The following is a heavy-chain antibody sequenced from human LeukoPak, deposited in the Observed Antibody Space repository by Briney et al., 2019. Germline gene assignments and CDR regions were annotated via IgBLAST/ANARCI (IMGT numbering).Heavy chain of an antibody. D-gene: IGHD6-19*01. J-gene: IGHJ4*02. CDR1: GFTFSSYS. CDR3: ARVFSSGWYGGFDY. V-gene: IGHV3-21*04. Sequence: KAGGSLRLSCAASGFTFSSYSMNWVRQAPGKGLEWVSSISSSSSYIYYADSVKGRFTISRDNAKNSLYLQMNSLRAEDTALYYCARVFSSGWYGGFDYWGQGTLVTVSS. CDR2: ISSSSSYI.